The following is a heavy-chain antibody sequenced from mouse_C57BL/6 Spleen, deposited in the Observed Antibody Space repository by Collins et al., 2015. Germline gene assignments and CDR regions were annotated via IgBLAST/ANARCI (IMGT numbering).Heavy chain of an antibody. Sequence: QGLEWIGRIHPSDSDTNYNQKVKGKATLTVDKSSSTAYMQFSSLTSEDSAVYYCAAFYTGAMDYWGQGTSVTVSS. CDR2: IHPSDSDT. CDR3: AAFYTGAMDY. J-gene: IGHJ4*01. V-gene: IGHV1-74*01.